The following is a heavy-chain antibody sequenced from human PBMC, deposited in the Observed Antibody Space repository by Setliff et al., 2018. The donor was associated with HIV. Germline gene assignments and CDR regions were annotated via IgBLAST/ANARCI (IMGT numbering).Heavy chain of an antibody. V-gene: IGHV3-48*01. CDR1: GFTFSTHS. CDR3: AGDDYGDY. Sequence: PGGSLRLSCVASGFTFSTHSMSWVRQAPGKGLEWISYISCSSSVIYYADSVKGRFTISRDNAKNSLYLQMNSLRAEDTAVYYCAGDDYGDYWGQGTLVTVSS. CDR2: ISCSSSVI. J-gene: IGHJ4*02.